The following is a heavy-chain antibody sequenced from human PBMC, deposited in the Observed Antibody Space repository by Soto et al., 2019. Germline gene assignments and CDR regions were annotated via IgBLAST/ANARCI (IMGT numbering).Heavy chain of an antibody. CDR1: GGSISSGGYY. CDR2: IYYSGST. D-gene: IGHD6-13*01. Sequence: PSETLSLTCTVSGGSISSGGYYWSWIRQHPGKGLEWIGYIYYSGSTYYNPSLKSRVTISVDTSKNQFSLKLSSVTAADTAVYYCASAVLIAAAGTWNWFDPWGQGTLVTVSS. V-gene: IGHV4-31*03. CDR3: ASAVLIAAAGTWNWFDP. J-gene: IGHJ5*02.